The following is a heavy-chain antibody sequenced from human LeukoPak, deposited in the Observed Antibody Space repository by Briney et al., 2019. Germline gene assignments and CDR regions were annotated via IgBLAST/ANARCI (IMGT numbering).Heavy chain of an antibody. D-gene: IGHD4-23*01. CDR2: ISSSGSTI. Sequence: GGSLRLSCAASGFTFSTYWMNWVRQAPGKGLEWVSYISSSGSTIYYADPVKGRFTISRDNAKNSLYLQMNSLRAEDTAVYYCARDLGFATTVGYWGQGTLVTVSS. J-gene: IGHJ4*02. CDR3: ARDLGFATTVGY. CDR1: GFTFSTYW. V-gene: IGHV3-48*03.